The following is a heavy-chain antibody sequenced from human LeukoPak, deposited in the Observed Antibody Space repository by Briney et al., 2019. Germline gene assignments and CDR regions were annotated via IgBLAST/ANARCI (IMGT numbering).Heavy chain of an antibody. CDR2: IKQDGSEK. CDR1: GFTFINAW. J-gene: IGHJ6*03. D-gene: IGHD6-13*01. CDR3: ARDRSEQQRTLGRSSNYYYYYYMDV. V-gene: IGHV3-7*01. Sequence: PGGSLRLSCAASGFTFINAWMAWVRQAPGKGLEWVANIKQDGSEKYYVDSVKGRFTISRDNAKNSLYLQMNSLRAEDTAVYYCARDRSEQQRTLGRSSNYYYYYYMDVWGKGTTVTVSS.